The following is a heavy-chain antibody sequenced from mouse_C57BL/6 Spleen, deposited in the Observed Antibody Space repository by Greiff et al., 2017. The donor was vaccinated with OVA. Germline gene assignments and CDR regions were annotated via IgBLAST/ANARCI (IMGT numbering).Heavy chain of an antibody. D-gene: IGHD1-1*02. J-gene: IGHJ4*01. CDR3: ARGGWSAMDY. CDR1: GYSITSGYY. CDR2: ISYDGSN. Sequence: EVQRVESGPGLVKPSQSLSLTCSVTGYSITSGYYWNWIRQFPGNKLEWMGYISYDGSNNYNPSLKNRISITRDTSKNQFFLKLNSVTTEDTATYYCARGGWSAMDYWGQGTSVTVSS. V-gene: IGHV3-6*01.